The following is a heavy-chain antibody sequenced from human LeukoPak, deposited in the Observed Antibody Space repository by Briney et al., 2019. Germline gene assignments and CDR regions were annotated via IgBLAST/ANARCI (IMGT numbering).Heavy chain of an antibody. CDR2: IKQDGSEK. D-gene: IGHD4-17*01. J-gene: IGHJ4*02. Sequence: GALRLSCAASGFIFSSSWMSWVRQAPGKGLEWVAYIKQDGSEKYYVDSVKGRFTISRDNAESSLYLQMNSLRAEDTAVYYCAKGGATVIDYWGQGTLVTVSS. CDR3: AKGGATVIDY. V-gene: IGHV3-7*01. CDR1: GFIFSSSW.